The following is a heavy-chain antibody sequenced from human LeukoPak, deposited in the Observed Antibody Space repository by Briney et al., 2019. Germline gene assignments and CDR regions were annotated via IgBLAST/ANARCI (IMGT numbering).Heavy chain of an antibody. D-gene: IGHD6-13*01. CDR3: AREREELDDY. CDR2: ISSSGSYT. Sequence: GGSLRLSCAASGFTFSDYYMSWIRQAPGKGLEWVSYISSSGSYTNYADSVRGRFTISRDNAKNSLYLQMNSLRAEDTAVYYCAREREELDDYWGQGTLVTVSS. CDR1: GFTFSDYY. J-gene: IGHJ4*02. V-gene: IGHV3-11*06.